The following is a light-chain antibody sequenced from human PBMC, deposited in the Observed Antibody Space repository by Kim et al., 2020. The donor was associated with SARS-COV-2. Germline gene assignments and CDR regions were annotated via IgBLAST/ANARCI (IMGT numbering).Light chain of an antibody. V-gene: IGKV1-27*01. Sequence: DIQMTQSPSSLSASVGDRATINCRASQGISNYLAWYQQKPGKVPKVLIYAASTLQSGVPSRFSGSGSGTDFTLTISSLQPEDVGTYYCQKYNRAPFTFGRGTKVDIK. CDR3: QKYNRAPFT. J-gene: IGKJ3*01. CDR2: AAS. CDR1: QGISNY.